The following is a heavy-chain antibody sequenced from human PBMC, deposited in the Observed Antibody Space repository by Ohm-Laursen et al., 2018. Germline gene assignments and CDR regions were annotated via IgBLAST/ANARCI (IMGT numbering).Heavy chain of an antibody. J-gene: IGHJ3*02. CDR1: GFTFSTYA. CDR2: ISGSGTNT. CDR3: AKLLSGGLFPPGAFDI. V-gene: IGHV3-23*01. D-gene: IGHD6-19*01. Sequence: GQTLSLTCAASGFTFSTYAMSWVRQAPGKGLEWVSGISGSGTNTFYADSVKGRFTISRDNSKNTLYLQMNSLRAEDTAVYYCAKLLSGGLFPPGAFDIWGQGTMVTVSS.